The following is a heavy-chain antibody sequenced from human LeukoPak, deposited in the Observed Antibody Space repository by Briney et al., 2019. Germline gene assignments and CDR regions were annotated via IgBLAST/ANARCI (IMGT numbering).Heavy chain of an antibody. CDR1: GYTFTSYY. CDR2: INPSGGST. D-gene: IGHD3-10*01. V-gene: IGHV1-46*01. J-gene: IGHJ5*02. CDR3: ARGLPIYYYGSGSHFDP. Sequence: APVKVSFQASGYTFTSYYMHWVRPAPGQRLEWMGIINPSGGSTSYAQKFQGRVTMTRDTSTSTVYMELSSLRSEDTAVYYCARGLPIYYYGSGSHFDPWGQGTLVTVSS.